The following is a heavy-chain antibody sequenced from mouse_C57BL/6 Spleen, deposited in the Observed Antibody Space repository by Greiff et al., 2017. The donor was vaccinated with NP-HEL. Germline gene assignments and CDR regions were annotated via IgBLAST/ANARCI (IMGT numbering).Heavy chain of an antibody. Sequence: QVQLQQSGPELVKPGASVKISCKASGYAFSSSWMNWVKQRPGKGLEWIGRIYPGDGDTNYNGKFKGKATLTADKSSSTAYMQLSSLTSEDSAVYFCARYHDGYYGGDYWGHGTTLTVSS. CDR1: GYAFSSSW. D-gene: IGHD2-3*01. CDR3: ARYHDGYYGGDY. V-gene: IGHV1-82*01. J-gene: IGHJ2*01. CDR2: IYPGDGDT.